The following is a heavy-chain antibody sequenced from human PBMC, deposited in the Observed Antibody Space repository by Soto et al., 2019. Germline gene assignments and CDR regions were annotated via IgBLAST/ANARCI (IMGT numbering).Heavy chain of an antibody. CDR1: GFTFSSYG. V-gene: IGHV3-33*01. Sequence: GGSLRLSCAASGFTFSSYGMHWVRQAPGKGLEWVAVIWYDGSNKYYADSVKGRFTISRDNSKNTLYLQMNSLRAEDTAVYYCASEYCSGGRCYYYGMDVWGQGTTVTVS. J-gene: IGHJ6*02. CDR2: IWYDGSNK. CDR3: ASEYCSGGRCYYYGMDV. D-gene: IGHD2-15*01.